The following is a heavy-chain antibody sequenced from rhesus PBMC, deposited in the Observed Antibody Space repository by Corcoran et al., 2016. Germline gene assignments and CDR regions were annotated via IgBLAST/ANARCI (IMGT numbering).Heavy chain of an antibody. CDR1: GASISSTW. J-gene: IGHJ3*01. D-gene: IGHD2-39*02. V-gene: IGHV4-80*01. CDR3: ARVAYCSGGVCYRAFDF. Sequence: QLQLQESGPGLVKPSETLSLTCTVSGASISSTWWSWIRQPPGKGLEWIGEINGNSGSTNYKPSLKSRVTTSKDASKTQFSLRLSSVTAADTAVYYCARVAYCSGGVCYRAFDFWGQGLRVTVSS. CDR2: INGNSGST.